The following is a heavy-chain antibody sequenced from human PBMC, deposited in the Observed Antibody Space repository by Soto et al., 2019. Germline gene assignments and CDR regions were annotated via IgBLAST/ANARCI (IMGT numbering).Heavy chain of an antibody. J-gene: IGHJ4*02. CDR3: AHGEGIVKSIVYFDS. CDR2: FDREDGET. V-gene: IGHV1-24*01. Sequence: ASLKVSWKVSGYFLTALSIHWVRQAHGKGLEWMGGFDREDGETIYAQKFQGRVTMTEDTSTDSAYMELSSLTSEDTAIYYCAHGEGIVKSIVYFDSWGQGTLVTVSS. CDR1: GYFLTALS. D-gene: IGHD1-26*01.